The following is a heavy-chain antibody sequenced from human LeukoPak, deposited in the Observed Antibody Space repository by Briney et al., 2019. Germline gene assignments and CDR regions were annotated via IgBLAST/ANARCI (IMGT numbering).Heavy chain of an antibody. J-gene: IGHJ4*02. V-gene: IGHV3-48*04. CDR2: ISSTTIST. Sequence: GGSLRLSCAASGFTFSSYSMEWVRQAPGKGLEWVSYISSTTISTYYADSVKGRFTVSRDNAKNSLFLQMNSLRVDDTAVYYCARGGGALHYWGQGTLVTVSS. CDR3: ARGGGALHY. D-gene: IGHD1-26*01. CDR1: GFTFSSYS.